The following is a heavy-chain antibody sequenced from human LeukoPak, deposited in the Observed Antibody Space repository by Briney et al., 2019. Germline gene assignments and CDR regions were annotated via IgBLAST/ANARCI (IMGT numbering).Heavy chain of an antibody. J-gene: IGHJ6*03. CDR3: ARDQDDILTGYVGAYYMDV. CDR1: GFTFSSYS. D-gene: IGHD3-9*01. V-gene: IGHV3-21*01. Sequence: GGSLRLSCAASGFTFSSYSMNWVRQAPGKGLEWVSSISSSSSYIYYADSVKGRFTISRDNAKNSLYLQMNSLRAEDTAVYYCARDQDDILTGYVGAYYMDVWGKGTTVTVSS. CDR2: ISSSSSYI.